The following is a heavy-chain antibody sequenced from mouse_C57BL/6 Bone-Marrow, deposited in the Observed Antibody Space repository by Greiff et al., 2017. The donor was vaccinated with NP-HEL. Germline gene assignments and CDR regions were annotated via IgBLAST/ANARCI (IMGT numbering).Heavy chain of an antibody. V-gene: IGHV1-52*01. D-gene: IGHD1-1*01. CDR3: ARAVVAPYYYAMDY. CDR1: GYTFTSYW. Sequence: VQLQQPGAELVRPGSSVKLSCKASGYTFTSYWMHWVKQRPIQGLEWIGNIDPSDSETHYNQKFKDKATLTVDKSSSTAYMQLSSLTSEDSAVYYCARAVVAPYYYAMDYWGQGTSVTVPS. J-gene: IGHJ4*01. CDR2: IDPSDSET.